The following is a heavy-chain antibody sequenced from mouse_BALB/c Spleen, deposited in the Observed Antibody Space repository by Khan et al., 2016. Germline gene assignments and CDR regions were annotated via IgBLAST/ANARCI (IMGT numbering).Heavy chain of an antibody. V-gene: IGHV2-9-2*01. CDR1: GFSLTSYD. CDR3: VREGCGTTYGAIDY. CDR2: IWTGGGT. J-gene: IGHJ4*01. Sequence: QVQLKESGPGLVAPSQSLSITCTVSGFSLTSYDISWIRQPPGKGLEWIGGIWTGGGTNYNSAFMSRMIISKDNSKSQVYLKMNSLQTDDTAIYYCVREGCGTTYGAIDYWGQGTSVTVSS. D-gene: IGHD1-1*01.